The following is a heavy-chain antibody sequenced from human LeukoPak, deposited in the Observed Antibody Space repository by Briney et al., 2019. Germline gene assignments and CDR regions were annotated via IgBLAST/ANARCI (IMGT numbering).Heavy chain of an antibody. CDR1: GFPPGLGGGA. D-gene: IGHD4-23*01. CDR3: AYRVFPSSGGNGGFDS. CDR2: IYRNDNK. V-gene: IGHV2-5*01. J-gene: IGHJ4*02. Sequence: SGPTLVNPPRTLRLPATSSGFPPGLGGGAVAGIRQPPGRALGGLPVIYRNDNKQYRPSLRSRLSITKDTSKNQVVLTVTNMDPVDTATYYCAYRVFPSSGGNGGFDSWGQGTLVTVSS.